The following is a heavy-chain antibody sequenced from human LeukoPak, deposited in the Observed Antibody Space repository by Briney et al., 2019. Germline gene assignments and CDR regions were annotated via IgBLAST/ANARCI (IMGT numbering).Heavy chain of an antibody. CDR2: ISGSGGST. V-gene: IGHV3-23*01. CDR3: GTQRLVPAAPFDY. Sequence: PGGSLRLSCAASGFTFSSYAMSWVRQAPGEGLEWVSTISGSGGSTYYAESVKGRFSLSRDNSKNTLYLQMNSLTAEDTAVYYCGTQRLVPAAPFDYSGPGTLVTVSS. J-gene: IGHJ4*01. D-gene: IGHD2-2*01. CDR1: GFTFSSYA.